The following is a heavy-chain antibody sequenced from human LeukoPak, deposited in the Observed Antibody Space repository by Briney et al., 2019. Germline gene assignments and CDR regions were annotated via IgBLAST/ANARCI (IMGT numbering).Heavy chain of an antibody. V-gene: IGHV3-30*02. D-gene: IGHD1-26*01. Sequence: GGSLRLSCAASGFTFSTYGMHWVRQAPGKGLERVAFIRFDGSNKYYPDSVKGRFTISRDNSKNTLYLLMNSLRAEDTAVYYCAKDGSYYDFDYWGQGTLVTVSS. J-gene: IGHJ4*02. CDR2: IRFDGSNK. CDR1: GFTFSTYG. CDR3: AKDGSYYDFDY.